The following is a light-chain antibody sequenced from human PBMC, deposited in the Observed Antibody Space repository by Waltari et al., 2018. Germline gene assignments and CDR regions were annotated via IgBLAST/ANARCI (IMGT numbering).Light chain of an antibody. J-gene: IGKJ4*01. CDR3: QQYGSSPPLT. CDR1: QSVTSSY. CDR2: GAS. Sequence: EIVLTQSPGTLSLSPGERATLSCRASQSVTSSYLAWYQQKPRQAPRLLMYGASSRATGIPDRFSGSGSGTDFTLTISRLEPEDFAVYYCQQYGSSPPLTFGGGTKVEIK. V-gene: IGKV3-20*01.